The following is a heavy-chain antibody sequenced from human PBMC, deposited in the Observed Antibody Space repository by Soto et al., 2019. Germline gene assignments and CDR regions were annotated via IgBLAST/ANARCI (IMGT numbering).Heavy chain of an antibody. V-gene: IGHV1-8*01. J-gene: IGHJ6*02. Sequence: QVQLAQSGAEVKKPGASVKVSCKASGYTFTSYDINWVRQATGQGLEWMGWMNPNNGNTGYAQKFQGRVTLTRNTSKSTAYMELSSLRSEDTAVYFCARVRYYGMDVWGQGTTVTVSS. CDR1: GYTFTSYD. CDR2: MNPNNGNT. CDR3: ARVRYYGMDV.